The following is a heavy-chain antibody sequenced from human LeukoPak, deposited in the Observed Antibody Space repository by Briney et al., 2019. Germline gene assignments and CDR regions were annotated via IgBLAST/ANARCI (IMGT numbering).Heavy chain of an antibody. CDR3: ASTDILTGTTFDY. CDR2: IYYSRST. D-gene: IGHD3-9*01. J-gene: IGHJ4*02. Sequence: KASETLPLTCTASGGSISSYYWSWIRQPPGKGLEWIGYIYYSRSTNYNPSLKSRVTISVDTSKNQFSLKLSSVTAADTAVYYCASTDILTGTTFDYWGQGTLVTVSS. V-gene: IGHV4-59*01. CDR1: GGSISSYY.